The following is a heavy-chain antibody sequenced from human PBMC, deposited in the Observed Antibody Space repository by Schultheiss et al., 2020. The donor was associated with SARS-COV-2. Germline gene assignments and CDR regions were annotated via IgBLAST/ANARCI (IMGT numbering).Heavy chain of an antibody. V-gene: IGHV4-39*07. J-gene: IGHJ3*02. D-gene: IGHD3-10*01. CDR3: PIRASNYYGSGRAFDI. CDR1: GGSISSGGYY. CDR2: INHSGST. Sequence: SETLSLTCTVSGGSISSGGYYWSWIRQPPGKGLEWIGEINHSGSTNYNPSLKSRVTISVDTSKNQFSLKLSSVTAADTAVYYCPIRASNYYGSGRAFDIWGQGTMVTVSS.